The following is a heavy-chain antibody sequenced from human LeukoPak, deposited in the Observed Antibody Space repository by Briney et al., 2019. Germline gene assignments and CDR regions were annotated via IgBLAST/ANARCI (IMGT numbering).Heavy chain of an antibody. CDR1: GYSFTSYW. CDR2: IYPGDSDT. V-gene: IGHV5-51*01. D-gene: IGHD5-18*01. J-gene: IGHJ4*02. Sequence: GESLKISCTGSGYSFTSYWIGWVRRMPGKGLEWMGVIYPGDSDTRYSPSFQGQVTISADKSINTAYLHWSSLKASDTATYYCARRGFSSEEYDYWGQGTLVTVSS. CDR3: ARRGFSSEEYDY.